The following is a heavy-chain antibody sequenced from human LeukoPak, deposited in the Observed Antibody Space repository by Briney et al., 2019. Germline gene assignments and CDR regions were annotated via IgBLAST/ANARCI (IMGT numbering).Heavy chain of an antibody. CDR3: ARDRTPDSSSWYWGDAFDI. CDR1: GGSISSGSNY. D-gene: IGHD6-13*01. Sequence: SETLSLTCTVSGGSISSGSNYWGWIRPPAGKGREWIGSIYASRSTNYTPSLKSRVTMSVDTSKNQFSLKLSSVSAADTAVYYCARDRTPDSSSWYWGDAFDIWGQGTMVTVSS. CDR2: IYASRST. V-gene: IGHV4-61*02. J-gene: IGHJ3*02.